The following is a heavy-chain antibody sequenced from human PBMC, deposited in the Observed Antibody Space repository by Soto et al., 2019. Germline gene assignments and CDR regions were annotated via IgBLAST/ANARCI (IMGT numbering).Heavy chain of an antibody. V-gene: IGHV4-34*01. Sequence: QVQLQQWGAGLLKPSETLSLTCAVYGGSFSGYYWSWIRQPPGKGLEWIGEINYSGSTNYNPSLKSRVPISVDTSKNQFSLKLSSVTAADTAVYYCARGTLGSTNGYSYGPPKYYYYYYSMDVWGQGTTVTVSS. D-gene: IGHD5-18*01. CDR3: ARGTLGSTNGYSYGPPKYYYYYYSMDV. J-gene: IGHJ6*02. CDR2: INYSGST. CDR1: GGSFSGYY.